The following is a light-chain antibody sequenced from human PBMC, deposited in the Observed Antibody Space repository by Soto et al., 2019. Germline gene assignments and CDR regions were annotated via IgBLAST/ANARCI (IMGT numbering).Light chain of an antibody. CDR2: GAS. J-gene: IGKJ1*01. V-gene: IGKV3-15*01. CDR1: QSVSSN. Sequence: EIVMTQSPATLSVSPGERAALSCRASQSVSSNLAWYQQKPGQAPRLLIYGASTRAAGIPARFSGSGSGTEFTLTISSVQSEDSAVYYCQQYNDWWTFGQGTKVDIK. CDR3: QQYNDWWT.